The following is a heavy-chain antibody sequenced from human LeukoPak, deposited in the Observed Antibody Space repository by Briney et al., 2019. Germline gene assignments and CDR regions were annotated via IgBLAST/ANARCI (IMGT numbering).Heavy chain of an antibody. CDR3: ARVLRAGFWSGYYMGY. J-gene: IGHJ4*02. Sequence: ASVKVSCKASGYTFTGYYMHWVRQAPGQGLEWMGWMNPNSGNTGYAQKFQGRVTINRNTSISTAYMELSSLRSEDTAVYYCARVLRAGFWSGYYMGYWGQGTLVTVSS. CDR2: MNPNSGNT. CDR1: GYTFTGYY. V-gene: IGHV1-8*03. D-gene: IGHD3-3*01.